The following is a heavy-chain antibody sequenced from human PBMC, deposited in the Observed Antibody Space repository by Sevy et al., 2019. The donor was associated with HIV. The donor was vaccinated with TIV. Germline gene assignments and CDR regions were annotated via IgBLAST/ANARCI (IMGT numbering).Heavy chain of an antibody. J-gene: IGHJ6*03. CDR3: ARVPVVGYCSGGSCYSGYYYMDV. CDR1: GYTFTSYG. D-gene: IGHD2-15*01. CDR2: ISAYNGNT. Sequence: ASVKVSCKASGYTFTSYGISWVRQAPGQGLEWMGWISAYNGNTNYAQELQGRVTMTTDTSTSTAYMELRSLRSDDTAVYYCARVPVVGYCSGGSCYSGYYYMDVWGKGTTVTVSS. V-gene: IGHV1-18*04.